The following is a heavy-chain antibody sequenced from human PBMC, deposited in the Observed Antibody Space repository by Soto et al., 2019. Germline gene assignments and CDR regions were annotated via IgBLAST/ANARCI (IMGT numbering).Heavy chain of an antibody. D-gene: IGHD1-26*01. CDR1: GGTFSSYA. CDR2: IIPIFGTA. V-gene: IGHV1-69*01. J-gene: IGHJ3*02. Sequence: QVQLVQSGAEVKKHGSSVKVSCKASGGTFSSYAISWVRQAPGQGLEWMGGIIPIFGTANYAQKFQGRVTITADESTSTAYMELSSLRSEDTAVYYCAKSLVGATIDAFDIWGRGTMVTVSS. CDR3: AKSLVGATIDAFDI.